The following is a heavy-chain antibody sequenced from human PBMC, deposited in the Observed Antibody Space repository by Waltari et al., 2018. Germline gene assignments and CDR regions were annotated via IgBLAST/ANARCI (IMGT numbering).Heavy chain of an antibody. CDR1: GFTFSSYA. CDR2: LSGSGCST. D-gene: IGHD3-3*01. CDR3: AKDFPDYDFWSGYYKEIYYYYGMDV. V-gene: IGHV3-23*01. J-gene: IGHJ6*02. Sequence: EVQLLESGGGLVQPGGSLRLSCAASGFTFSSYAMSWVRQAPGQGLEWVSALSGSGCSTYYADSVKGRFTISRDNSKNTLYLQMNSLRAEDTAVYYCAKDFPDYDFWSGYYKEIYYYYGMDVWGQGTTVTVSS.